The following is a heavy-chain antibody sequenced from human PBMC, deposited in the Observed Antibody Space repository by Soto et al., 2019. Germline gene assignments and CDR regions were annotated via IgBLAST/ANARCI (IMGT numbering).Heavy chain of an antibody. D-gene: IGHD3-22*01. CDR2: IYHSGST. CDR3: ACHTMYYYDSSTV. Sequence: SETLSLTCAFSGGSISSGGYSWSWIRQPPGKGLEWIGYIYHSGSTYYNPSLKSRVTISVDTSKNQFSLKLSSVTAADTAVYYCACHTMYYYDSSTVWGQGTLVTVSS. CDR1: GGSISSGGYS. J-gene: IGHJ4*02. V-gene: IGHV4-30-2*05.